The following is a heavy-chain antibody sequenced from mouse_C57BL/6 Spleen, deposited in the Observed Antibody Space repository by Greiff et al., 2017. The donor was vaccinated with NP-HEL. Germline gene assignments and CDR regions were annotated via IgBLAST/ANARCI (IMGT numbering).Heavy chain of an antibody. Sequence: QVQLQQSGAELVRPGTSVKVSCKASGYAFTNYLIEWVKQRPGQGLEWIGVINPGSGGTNYNEKFKGKATLTADKSSSTAYMQLSSLTSEDSAVYFCASGTFAYWGQGTLVTVSA. V-gene: IGHV1-54*01. J-gene: IGHJ3*01. CDR3: ASGTFAY. CDR1: GYAFTNYL. CDR2: INPGSGGT.